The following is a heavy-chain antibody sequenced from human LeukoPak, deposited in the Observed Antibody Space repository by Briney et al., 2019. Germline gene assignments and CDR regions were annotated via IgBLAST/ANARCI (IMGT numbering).Heavy chain of an antibody. Sequence: GASVTVSCKASGGTFSSYAISWVRQAPGQGLEWXXGIIPIFGTANYAQKFQGRVTITADESTSTAYMELSSLRSEDTAVYYCARTVSGYSYAFDYWGQGTLVTVSS. D-gene: IGHD5-18*01. CDR2: IIPIFGTA. V-gene: IGHV1-69*13. J-gene: IGHJ4*02. CDR1: GGTFSSYA. CDR3: ARTVSGYSYAFDY.